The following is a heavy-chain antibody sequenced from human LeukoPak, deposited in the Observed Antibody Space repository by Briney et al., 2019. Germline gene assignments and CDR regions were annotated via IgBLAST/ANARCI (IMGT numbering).Heavy chain of an antibody. CDR2: IYTSGST. CDR1: GGSISSYY. CDR3: ARDSYITIFGVVIPTLQY. J-gene: IGHJ4*02. Sequence: SETLSLTCTVSGGSISSYYWSWIRQPAGKGLEWIGRIYTSGSTNYNPSLKSRVTMSVDTSKNQFSLKLSSVTAADTAVHYCARDSYITIFGVVIPTLQYWGQGTLVTVSS. V-gene: IGHV4-4*07. D-gene: IGHD3-3*01.